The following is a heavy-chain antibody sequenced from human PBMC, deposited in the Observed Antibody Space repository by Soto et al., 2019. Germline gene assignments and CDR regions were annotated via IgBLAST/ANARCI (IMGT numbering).Heavy chain of an antibody. Sequence: ASVKVSCKASGYTFSSYYMNWVRQAPGQGLEWLGIINPSGGYTTYAQRFLGRVTMTSDTSTSTVHMELGSLTSEDTAVYYCARGGGIVVVTAPYDYWGQGTLVTVSS. J-gene: IGHJ4*02. D-gene: IGHD2-21*02. V-gene: IGHV1-46*01. CDR1: GYTFSSYY. CDR2: INPSGGYT. CDR3: ARGGGIVVVTAPYDY.